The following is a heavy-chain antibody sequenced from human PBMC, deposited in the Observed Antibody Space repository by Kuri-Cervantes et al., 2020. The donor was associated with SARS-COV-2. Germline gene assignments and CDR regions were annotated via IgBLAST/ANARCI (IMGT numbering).Heavy chain of an antibody. CDR2: LDTSGST. V-gene: IGHV4-61*09. CDR1: GVPVTGGTYS. J-gene: IGHJ4*02. D-gene: IGHD5-24*01. Sequence: SETLSLTCAVSGVPVTGGTYSWAWIRQPAGKGLEWIGHLDTSGSTTYNPSLRGRVTISLDPSNNQVSLSLTSTTAADTAVYYCGKVSWLQLWRRYPDSRGQGTLVTVSS. CDR3: GKVSWLQLWRRYPDS.